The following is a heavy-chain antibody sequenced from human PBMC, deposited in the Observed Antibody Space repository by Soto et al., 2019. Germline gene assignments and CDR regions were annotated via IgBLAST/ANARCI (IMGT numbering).Heavy chain of an antibody. CDR2: VTGGGHTT. CDR3: ASSSGDLDVYGMDI. V-gene: IGHV3-23*01. D-gene: IGHD3-10*01. J-gene: IGHJ6*02. Sequence: PGGALRVSCSDSGFTLSRYAMSWVRQARGKGLEWVSTVTGGGHTTYNADSVNGRFTISRDNSKNTLYLQMNNLRAEDTAIYYCASSSGDLDVYGMDIWGPGTTVTVSS. CDR1: GFTLSRYA.